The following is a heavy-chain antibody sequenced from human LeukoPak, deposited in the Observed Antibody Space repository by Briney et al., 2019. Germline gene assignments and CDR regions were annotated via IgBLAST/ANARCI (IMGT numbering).Heavy chain of an antibody. CDR3: AKGDSGSYFLFFDY. D-gene: IGHD1-26*01. V-gene: IGHV3-23*01. CDR1: GFTFSSYG. CDR2: ISGSGGST. J-gene: IGHJ4*02. Sequence: GGTLRLSCAASGFTFSSYGMSWVRQAPGKGLEWVSAISGSGGSTYYADSVKGRFTISRDNSKNTLYLQMNSLRAEDTAVYCCAKGDSGSYFLFFDYWGQGTLVTVSS.